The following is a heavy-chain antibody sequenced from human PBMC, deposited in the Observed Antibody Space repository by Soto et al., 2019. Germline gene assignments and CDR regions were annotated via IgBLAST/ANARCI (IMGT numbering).Heavy chain of an antibody. Sequence: TLGITCSFSGGSISIGAYYWSWIRQHPGKGLEWIGYIYYSGSTYYNPSLKSRVTISIDTSKNQFSLKLNSVTAADTAVYYCARERAGDRSGYYLDYWGQGTMVTVSS. V-gene: IGHV4-31*03. CDR2: IYYSGST. D-gene: IGHD3-22*01. CDR1: GGSISIGAYY. J-gene: IGHJ4*02. CDR3: ARERAGDRSGYYLDY.